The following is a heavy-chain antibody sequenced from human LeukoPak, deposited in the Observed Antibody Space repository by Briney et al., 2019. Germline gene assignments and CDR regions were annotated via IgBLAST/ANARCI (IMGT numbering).Heavy chain of an antibody. Sequence: SETLSLTCTVSGASIRGYYWSWIRQPPGKGLEWIGYIYYSGSTNYNPSLKSRVTISIDTSKNQFSLNLSSVTAADTAVYYCARVFWGQLHAFDFWGQGTMVTVSS. CDR3: ARVFWGQLHAFDF. V-gene: IGHV4-59*01. CDR1: GASIRGYY. J-gene: IGHJ3*01. CDR2: IYYSGST. D-gene: IGHD3-16*01.